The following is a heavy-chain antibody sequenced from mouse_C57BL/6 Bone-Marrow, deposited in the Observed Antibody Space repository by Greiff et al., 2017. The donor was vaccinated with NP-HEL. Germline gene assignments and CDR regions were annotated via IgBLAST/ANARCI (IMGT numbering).Heavy chain of an antibody. Sequence: QVQLQQPGAELVKPGASVKMYCKASGYTFTSYWITWVKQRPGQGLEWIGDIYPGSGSTNYNEKFKSKATLTVDTSSSTAYMQLSSLTSEDSAVYYCARAGYYYGSSYVGVYWGQGTTLTVSS. D-gene: IGHD1-1*01. V-gene: IGHV1-55*01. CDR2: IYPGSGST. J-gene: IGHJ2*01. CDR1: GYTFTSYW. CDR3: ARAGYYYGSSYVGVY.